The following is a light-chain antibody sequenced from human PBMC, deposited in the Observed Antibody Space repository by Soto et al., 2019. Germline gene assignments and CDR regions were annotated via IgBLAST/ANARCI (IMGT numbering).Light chain of an antibody. J-gene: IGKJ5*01. CDR1: QSFIGNY. CDR3: QQRSNWPPIT. Sequence: EVVLTQTPGTLSLSPGERVTLCCRASQSFIGNYLTWYQHKPGQAPRLLIYGASSRATGIPDRFSGSGSGTDFTLTISRLEPEDAAVYYCQQRSNWPPITFGQGTRLEIK. CDR2: GAS. V-gene: IGKV3D-20*02.